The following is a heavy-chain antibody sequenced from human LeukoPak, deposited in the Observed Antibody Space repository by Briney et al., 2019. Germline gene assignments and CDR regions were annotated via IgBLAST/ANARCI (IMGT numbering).Heavy chain of an antibody. V-gene: IGHV3-23*01. J-gene: IGHJ4*02. D-gene: IGHD1-26*01. CDR2: ISDSGGDS. CDR1: GFTFSSSA. Sequence: GGSLRLSCTASGFTFSSSAMNWVRQAPGKGLDWVSAISDSGGDSIYTDSVKDRFTISRDNSENTLYLQMNSLRAEDTAAYYCAKGGSYAPLDYGGQGTLVTVSS. CDR3: AKGGSYAPLDY.